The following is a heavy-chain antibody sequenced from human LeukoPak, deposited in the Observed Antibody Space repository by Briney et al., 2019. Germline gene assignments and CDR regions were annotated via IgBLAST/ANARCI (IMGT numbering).Heavy chain of an antibody. CDR2: ISGSDGST. V-gene: IGHV3-23*01. Sequence: GGSLRLSCAASGFTFSSYAMSWVRQAPGKGLEWVSAISGSDGSTYYADSVKGRFTISRDNSKNTLYLQMNSLSAEDTAVYYCERDLGGSGDYRPYWGQGSVVTVSS. CDR3: ERDLGGSGDYRPY. D-gene: IGHD2-21*02. CDR1: GFTFSSYA. J-gene: IGHJ4*02.